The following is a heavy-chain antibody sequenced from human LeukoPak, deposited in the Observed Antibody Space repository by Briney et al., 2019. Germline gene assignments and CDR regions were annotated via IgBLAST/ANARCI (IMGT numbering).Heavy chain of an antibody. V-gene: IGHV3-30-3*01. J-gene: IGHJ6*02. CDR2: ISYDGSNK. Sequence: GGSLRLSCVASGFTLSNQWMNWVRQAPGKGLEWVAVISYDGSNKYYADSVKGRFTISRDNSKNTLYLQMNSLRAEDTAVYYCARSRPPTSYGMDVWGQGTTVTVSS. CDR1: GFTLSNQW. CDR3: ARSRPPTSYGMDV. D-gene: IGHD6-6*01.